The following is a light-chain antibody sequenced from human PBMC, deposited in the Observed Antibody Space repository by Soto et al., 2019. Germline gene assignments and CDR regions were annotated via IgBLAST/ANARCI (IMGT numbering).Light chain of an antibody. V-gene: IGKV3-11*01. CDR3: QQRSTLPLT. J-gene: IGKJ4*01. CDR1: QSVSSY. CDR2: DAS. Sequence: EIVLTQSPATLSLSPGERATLSCRASQSVSSYLAWYQQKPGQAPRLLIYDASNRATGIPDRFSGSGSGTDFTLTISSLEPEDFAVYYCQQRSTLPLTFGGGTKVEIK.